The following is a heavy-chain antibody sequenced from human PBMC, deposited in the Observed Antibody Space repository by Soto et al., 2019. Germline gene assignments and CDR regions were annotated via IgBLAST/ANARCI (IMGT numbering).Heavy chain of an antibody. Sequence: PSETLSLTCTVSGGSVSSGSYYWSWIRQPPGKGLEWIGYIYYSGSTNYNPSLKSRVTISVDTSKNQFSLKLSSVTAADTAVSYRARQRYADYWGQGTLVTVTS. CDR1: GGSVSSGSYY. CDR2: IYYSGST. V-gene: IGHV4-61*01. CDR3: ARQRYADY. J-gene: IGHJ4*02. D-gene: IGHD1-1*01.